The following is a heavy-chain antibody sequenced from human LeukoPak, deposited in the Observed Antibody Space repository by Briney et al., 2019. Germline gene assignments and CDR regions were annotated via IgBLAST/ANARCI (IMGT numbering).Heavy chain of an antibody. D-gene: IGHD2-15*01. CDR3: AKGGWSPGY. Sequence: PSETLSLTCTVSGGSISSYYWNWIRQPPGKGLEWIGEINHSGSTNYNPSLKSRVTISVDTSKNQFSLKLSSVTAADTAVYYCAKGGWSPGYWGQGTLVTVSS. V-gene: IGHV4-34*01. CDR1: GGSISSYY. CDR2: INHSGST. J-gene: IGHJ4*02.